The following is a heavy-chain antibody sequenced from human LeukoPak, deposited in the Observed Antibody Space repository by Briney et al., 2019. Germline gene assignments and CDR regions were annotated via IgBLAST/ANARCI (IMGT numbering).Heavy chain of an antibody. J-gene: IGHJ4*02. Sequence: ASVKVSCKASGYTFTGYYMHWVRQAPGQGLEWMGWINPNSGGTNYAQKFQGRVTMTRDTSISTAYMELSRLRSDDTAVYYCARVLIYGGNSLPDYWGQGTLVTVSS. CDR1: GYTFTGYY. CDR3: ARVLIYGGNSLPDY. D-gene: IGHD4-23*01. V-gene: IGHV1-2*02. CDR2: INPNSGGT.